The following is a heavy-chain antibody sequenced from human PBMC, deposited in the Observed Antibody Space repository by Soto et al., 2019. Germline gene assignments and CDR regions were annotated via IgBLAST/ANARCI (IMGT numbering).Heavy chain of an antibody. CDR2: IVPIFGTA. D-gene: IGHD2-2*01. J-gene: IGHJ3*02. CDR3: ARDDGREVLPYCSSTSCYAGLAFDI. CDR1: GGIFSSYA. V-gene: IGHV1-69*01. Sequence: QVQLVQSGAEVKKPGSSVKVSCKASGGIFSSYAISWVRQAPGQGLEWMGGIVPIFGTANYAQKFQGRVTITADESTSTAYMEMSSLRSEDTAVYYCARDDGREVLPYCSSTSCYAGLAFDICGQGTMVTVSS.